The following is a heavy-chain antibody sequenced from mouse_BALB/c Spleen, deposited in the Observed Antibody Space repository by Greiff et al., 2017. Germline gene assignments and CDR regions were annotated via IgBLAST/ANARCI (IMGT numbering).Heavy chain of an antibody. CDR2: ISYDGSN. Sequence: VQLKESGPGLVKPSQSLSLTCSVTGYSITSGYYWNWIRQFPGNKLEWMGYISYDGSNNYNPSLKNRISITRDTSKHQFFLKLNSVTTEDTATYYCAFYFYAMDYWGQGTSVTGSS. CDR1: GYSITSGYY. V-gene: IGHV3-6*02. D-gene: IGHD2-1*01. J-gene: IGHJ4*01. CDR3: AFYFYAMDY.